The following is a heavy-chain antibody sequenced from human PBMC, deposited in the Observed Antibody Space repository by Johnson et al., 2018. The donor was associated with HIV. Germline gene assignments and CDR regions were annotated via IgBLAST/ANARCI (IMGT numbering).Heavy chain of an antibody. V-gene: IGHV3-30*04. Sequence: VQLVESGGGVVQPGRSLRLSCAASEFTFSSYAMHWVRQAPGKGLEWVAGITYDGTNKYYADSVKGRFTISRDNSKNTLYLQMNSLRAEDTAIYYCARERARQELGLDGAFDIWGQGTTVSVS. D-gene: IGHD6-13*01. CDR2: ITYDGTNK. J-gene: IGHJ3*02. CDR3: ARERARQELGLDGAFDI. CDR1: EFTFSSYA.